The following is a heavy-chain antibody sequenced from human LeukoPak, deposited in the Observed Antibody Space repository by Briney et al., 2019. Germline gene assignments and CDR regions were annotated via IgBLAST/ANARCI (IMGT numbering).Heavy chain of an antibody. CDR2: IRYDGSNK. V-gene: IGHV3-30*02. CDR1: GFTFSSYG. J-gene: IGHJ4*02. Sequence: KPGGSLRLSCAASGFTFSSYGMHWVRQAPGKGLEWVAFIRYDGSNKYYADSVKGRFTISRDNSKNTLYLQMNSLRAEDTAVYYCAKRRSDILTGRIDYWGQGTLVTVSS. D-gene: IGHD3-9*01. CDR3: AKRRSDILTGRIDY.